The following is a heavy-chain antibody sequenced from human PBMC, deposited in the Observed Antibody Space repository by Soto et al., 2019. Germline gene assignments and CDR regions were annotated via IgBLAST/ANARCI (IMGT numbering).Heavy chain of an antibody. CDR2: ISAYNGNT. CDR1: GYTFTSYG. D-gene: IGHD3-10*01. CDR3: ARGLVTMVRGAILWFDP. J-gene: IGHJ5*02. Sequence: QVQLVQSGAEVKKPGASVKVSCKASGYTFTSYGISWVRQAPGQGLEWMGWISAYNGNTNYSQKLQGRVTMTTDTSTSTAYMELRSLRSDDTAVYYCARGLVTMVRGAILWFDPWGQGTLVTVSS. V-gene: IGHV1-18*01.